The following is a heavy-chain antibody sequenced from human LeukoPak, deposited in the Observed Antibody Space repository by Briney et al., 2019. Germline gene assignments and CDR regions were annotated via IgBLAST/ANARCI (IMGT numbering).Heavy chain of an antibody. CDR2: IIPIFGTA. CDR3: ARSIAARPEDWSDP. Sequence: AASVKVSCKASGYTFIDHYIHWVRQAPGQGLEWMGGIIPIFGTANYAQKFQGRVTITTDESTSTAYMELSSLRSEDTAVYYCARSIAARPEDWSDPWGQGTLVTVSS. J-gene: IGHJ5*02. D-gene: IGHD6-6*01. CDR1: GYTFIDHY. V-gene: IGHV1-69*05.